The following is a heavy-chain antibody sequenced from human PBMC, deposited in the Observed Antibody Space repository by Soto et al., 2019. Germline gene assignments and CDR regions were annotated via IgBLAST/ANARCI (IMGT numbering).Heavy chain of an antibody. J-gene: IGHJ3*02. V-gene: IGHV3-30-3*01. Sequence: GGSLRLSCVGSGFSFSSQAMHWVRQAPGKGLEWVAAISNDGNRQLYADSVKDRFTISRDNSRNTLDLQMNNLRTEDTGVYFCARYIYCYGSVGTPDIWGQGTMVTVSS. CDR1: GFSFSSQA. CDR3: ARYIYCYGSVGTPDI. D-gene: IGHD3-10*01. CDR2: ISNDGNRQ.